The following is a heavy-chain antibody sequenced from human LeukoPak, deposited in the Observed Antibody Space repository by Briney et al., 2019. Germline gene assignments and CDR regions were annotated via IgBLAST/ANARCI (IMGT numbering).Heavy chain of an antibody. CDR2: ISSSSDYE. J-gene: IGHJ4*02. Sequence: GGSLRLSCAASGFTFNDCNMKWVRQAPGKGLEWVSSISSSSDYEDYADSVRGRFTISRDNAKNSLFLHMNSLRVEDTAVYYCARLTIYDDTDYWGQGTLVTVSS. V-gene: IGHV3-21*01. CDR3: ARLTIYDDTDY. CDR1: GFTFNDCN. D-gene: IGHD3-3*01.